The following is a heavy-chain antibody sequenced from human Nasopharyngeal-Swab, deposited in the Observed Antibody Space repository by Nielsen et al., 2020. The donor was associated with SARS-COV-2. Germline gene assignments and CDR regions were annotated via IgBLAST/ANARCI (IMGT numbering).Heavy chain of an antibody. D-gene: IGHD3-22*01. Sequence: GSLRLSCNVSGGSFPNNNWWSWLRQPPGKGLEWIAEIYHNGNAYYTPSLKSRVTMSVDKSKHQFSLKLRSLTAADTAVYYCARLTMIIAFDYWGPGTLVTVSS. CDR3: ARLTMIIAFDY. CDR2: IYHNGNA. V-gene: IGHV4-4*02. J-gene: IGHJ4*02. CDR1: GGSFPNNNW.